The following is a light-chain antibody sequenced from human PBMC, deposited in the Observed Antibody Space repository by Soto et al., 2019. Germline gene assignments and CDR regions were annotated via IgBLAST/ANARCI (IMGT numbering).Light chain of an antibody. CDR1: QSVSSN. CDR3: QQYSNWPLT. J-gene: IGKJ4*01. V-gene: IGKV3-15*01. Sequence: IVMTQSPATLSVSPGERATLSCRASQSVSSNLAWYQQKPGQAPRLLIYGASTRATDIPARFSGSGSGTEFTLTISSLQSEDFAVYYCQQYSNWPLTFGGGIKVDIK. CDR2: GAS.